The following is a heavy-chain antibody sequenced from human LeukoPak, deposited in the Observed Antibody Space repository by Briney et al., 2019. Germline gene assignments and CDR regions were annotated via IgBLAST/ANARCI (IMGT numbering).Heavy chain of an antibody. Sequence: PSETLSLTCTVSGGPISSYYWSWIRQPPGKGLEWIGYIYYSGSTNYNPSLKSRVTISVDTSKNQFSLKLSSVTAADTAVYYCERDPVAWGQGTLVTVSS. J-gene: IGHJ5*02. CDR3: ERDPVA. CDR1: GGPISSYY. CDR2: IYYSGST. V-gene: IGHV4-59*01. D-gene: IGHD6-19*01.